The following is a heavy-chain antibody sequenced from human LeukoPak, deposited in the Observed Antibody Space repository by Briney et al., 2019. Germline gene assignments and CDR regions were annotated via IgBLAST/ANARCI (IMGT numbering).Heavy chain of an antibody. CDR1: GFTSSSYS. D-gene: IGHD3-22*01. V-gene: IGHV3-21*01. J-gene: IGHJ4*02. CDR2: ISSSSSYI. CDR3: ARDYYDSSGYYGRGSFDY. Sequence: GGSLRLSCAASGFTSSSYSMNWVRQAPGKGLEWVSSISSSSSYIYYADSVKGRFTISRDNAKNSLYLQMNRLRAEDTAVYYCARDYYDSSGYYGRGSFDYWGQGTLVTVSS.